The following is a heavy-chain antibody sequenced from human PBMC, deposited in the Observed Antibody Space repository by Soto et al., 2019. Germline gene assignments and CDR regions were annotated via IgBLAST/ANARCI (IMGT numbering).Heavy chain of an antibody. CDR1: GFTFSSYA. J-gene: IGHJ4*02. V-gene: IGHV3-30-3*01. D-gene: IGHD5-12*01. CDR3: ARDRRGWLQLYCDY. Sequence: QVQLVESGGGVVQPGRSLRLSCAASGFTFSSYAMHWVRQAPGKGLEWVAVISYDGSNKYYADSVKGRFTISRDNSKNTLYLQMNSLRAEDTAVYYCARDRRGWLQLYCDYWGQGTLVTVSS. CDR2: ISYDGSNK.